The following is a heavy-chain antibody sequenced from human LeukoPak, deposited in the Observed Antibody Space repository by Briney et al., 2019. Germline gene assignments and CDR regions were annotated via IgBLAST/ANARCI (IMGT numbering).Heavy chain of an antibody. CDR1: GGSISSSNW. D-gene: IGHD2-15*01. J-gene: IGHJ4*02. V-gene: IGHV4-4*02. Sequence: NPSETLSLTCAVSGGSISSSNWWNWVRQPPGKGLEWIGEIHHSGRTNYNPSLKSRVTISVDTSKNQFSLKLSSVTAADTAVYYCARGYCSGGSCAPYFDYWGQGTLVTVSS. CDR3: ARGYCSGGSCAPYFDY. CDR2: IHHSGRT.